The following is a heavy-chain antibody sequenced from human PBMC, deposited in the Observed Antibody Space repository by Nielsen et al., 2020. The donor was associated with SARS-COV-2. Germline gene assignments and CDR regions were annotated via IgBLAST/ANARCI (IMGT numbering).Heavy chain of an antibody. Sequence: ASVKVSCKASGYTFTSYDINWVRQATGQGLEWMGWMNPNSGNTGYAQKFQGRVTMTRNTSISTAYMELSSLRSDDTAVYYCASQGNPDYFDFDYWGQGTLVTVSS. V-gene: IGHV1-8*01. J-gene: IGHJ4*02. CDR1: GYTFTSYD. CDR2: MNPNSGNT. D-gene: IGHD2/OR15-2a*01. CDR3: ASQGNPDYFDFDY.